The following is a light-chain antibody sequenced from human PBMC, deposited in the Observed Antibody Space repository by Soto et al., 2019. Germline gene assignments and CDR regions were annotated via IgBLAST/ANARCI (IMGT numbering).Light chain of an antibody. V-gene: IGLV6-57*04. CDR1: SGSIASNY. Sequence: FMLTQPHSVSESPGKTVTISCTRSSGSIASNYVQWYQQRPGSAPTTVIYEDNQRPSGVPDRFSRSIDSSSNSASLTIAGLKTEDEADYYCQSYDSSIVVFGGGTKVTVL. CDR3: QSYDSSIVV. CDR2: EDN. J-gene: IGLJ2*01.